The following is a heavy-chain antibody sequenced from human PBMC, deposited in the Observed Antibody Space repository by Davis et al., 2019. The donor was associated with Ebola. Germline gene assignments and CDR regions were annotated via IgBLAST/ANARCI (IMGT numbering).Heavy chain of an antibody. CDR3: AIAATIFGVDGYYYYMDV. Sequence: SVKVSCKASGGTFSSYAISWVRQAPGQGLEWMGGIIPIFGTANYAQKFQGRVTITADESTSTAYMELSSLRSEDTAVYYCAIAATIFGVDGYYYYMDVWGKGTTVTVSS. V-gene: IGHV1-69*13. CDR1: GGTFSSYA. CDR2: IIPIFGTA. D-gene: IGHD3-3*01. J-gene: IGHJ6*03.